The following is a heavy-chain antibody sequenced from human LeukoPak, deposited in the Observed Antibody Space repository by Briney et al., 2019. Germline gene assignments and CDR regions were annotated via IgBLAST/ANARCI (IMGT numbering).Heavy chain of an antibody. Sequence: GGSLRLSCAASGFTFSHYAMHWVRQAPGKGLEWVAFIKGDGSAKKYVDSVKSRFTISRDNAKNSLFLQMNSLRAEDTAVYYCARDRGWIQHDIWGQGTMVTVSS. V-gene: IGHV3-7*01. CDR1: GFTFSHYA. J-gene: IGHJ3*02. CDR3: ARDRGWIQHDI. CDR2: IKGDGSAK. D-gene: IGHD5-18*01.